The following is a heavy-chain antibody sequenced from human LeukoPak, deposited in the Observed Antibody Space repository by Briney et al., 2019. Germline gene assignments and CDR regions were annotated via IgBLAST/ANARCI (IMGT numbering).Heavy chain of an antibody. CDR1: GGSISSGGYY. D-gene: IGHD4-17*01. J-gene: IGHJ4*02. V-gene: IGHV4-31*03. Sequence: KPSETLSLTCTVSGGSISSGGYYWSWIRQHPGKGLEWIGYIYYSGSTYYNPSLKSRVTISVDTSKNQFSLKLSSVTAADTAVYYCARVLLGDYRRFDYWGQGTLVTVSS. CDR2: IYYSGST. CDR3: ARVLLGDYRRFDY.